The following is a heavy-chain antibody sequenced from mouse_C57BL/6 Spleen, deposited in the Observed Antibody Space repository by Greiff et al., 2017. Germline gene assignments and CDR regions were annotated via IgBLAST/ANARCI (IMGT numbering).Heavy chain of an antibody. J-gene: IGHJ4*01. CDR3: ASIYYYGSSPLYYAMDY. Sequence: QVQLQQSGPGLVAPSQSLSITCTVSGFSLTSYAISWVRQPPGKGLEWLGVIWTGGGTNYNSALKSRLSISKDNSKSQVFLKMNSLQTDDTARYYCASIYYYGSSPLYYAMDYWGQGTSVTVSS. V-gene: IGHV2-9-1*01. D-gene: IGHD1-1*01. CDR2: IWTGGGT. CDR1: GFSLTSYA.